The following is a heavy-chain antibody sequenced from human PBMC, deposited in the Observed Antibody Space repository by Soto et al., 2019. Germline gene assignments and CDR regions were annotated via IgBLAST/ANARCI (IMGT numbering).Heavy chain of an antibody. J-gene: IGHJ4*02. CDR1: GGSISSYY. CDR2: IYYSGST. Sequence: PSETLSLTCTVSGGSISSYYWSWIRQPPGKGLEWIGYIYYSGSTNYNPSLKSRVTISVDTSKNQFSLKLSSATAADTAVYYCERTSRSYDYVWGSYRYTGEVHYWGQANLVTVSS. CDR3: ERTSRSYDYVWGSYRYTGEVHY. V-gene: IGHV4-59*01. D-gene: IGHD3-16*02.